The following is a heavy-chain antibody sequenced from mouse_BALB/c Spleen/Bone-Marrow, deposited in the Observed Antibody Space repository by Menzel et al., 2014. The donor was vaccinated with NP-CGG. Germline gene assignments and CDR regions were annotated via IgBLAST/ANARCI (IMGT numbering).Heavy chain of an antibody. CDR1: DFNIKDYY. V-gene: IGHV14-4*02. Sequence: EVQLQQSGAELVRSGASVRLSCTTSDFNIKDYYIHWVKQRPVQGLEWIGWIDPESGDTEYAPKFQGKATMSADTSSNTAYLQLSSLTSEDTAVYHCNAGVTTRAWFSYWGQGTLVTVSA. CDR3: NAGVTTRAWFSY. D-gene: IGHD2-2*01. CDR2: IDPESGDT. J-gene: IGHJ3*01.